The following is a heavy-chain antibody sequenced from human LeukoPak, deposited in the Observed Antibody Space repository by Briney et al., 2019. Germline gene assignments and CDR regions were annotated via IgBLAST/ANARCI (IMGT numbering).Heavy chain of an antibody. D-gene: IGHD6-19*01. V-gene: IGHV3-23*01. Sequence: GGSLRLSCAASGFPFSNYAMSWVRQAPGKGLEWVSAIGGSGGSTYYADSVKGRFTLSRDNSKNTLYLQMNSLRAEDTAVYYCAKDARRSSGWWFFDHWGQGTLVTVSS. CDR2: IGGSGGST. CDR3: AKDARRSSGWWFFDH. J-gene: IGHJ4*02. CDR1: GFPFSNYA.